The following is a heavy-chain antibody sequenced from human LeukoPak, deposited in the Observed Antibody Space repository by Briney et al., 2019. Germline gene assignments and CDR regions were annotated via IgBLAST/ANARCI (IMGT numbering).Heavy chain of an antibody. Sequence: QSGGSLRLSCAASGFTLSSYAMSWVRQAPGKGLQWVSAISGSDGSTHYADSVKGRFTISRDSPNNRLYLQMNSLRAEDTAIYYCAKDVASTISSGGYYFDLWARERWLPSPQ. CDR2: ISGSDGST. D-gene: IGHD5/OR15-5a*01. V-gene: IGHV3-23*01. J-gene: IGHJ4*02. CDR1: GFTLSSYA. CDR3: AKDVASTISSGGYYFDL.